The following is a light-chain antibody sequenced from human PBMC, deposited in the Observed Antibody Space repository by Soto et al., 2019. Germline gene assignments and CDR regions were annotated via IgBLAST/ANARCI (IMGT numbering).Light chain of an antibody. CDR3: MQALQTPWT. V-gene: IGKV2-28*01. CDR2: LGS. Sequence: DLVMTQSPLSLPVTPGEPASISCRSSQSLLHTNGYTYLDWYLQKPGQSPQLLIYLGSTRASGVPDRFSGSGSGTDFTLKISRVEAEDVGVYYCMQALQTPWTFGQGTKLEIK. J-gene: IGKJ2*02. CDR1: QSLLHTNGYTY.